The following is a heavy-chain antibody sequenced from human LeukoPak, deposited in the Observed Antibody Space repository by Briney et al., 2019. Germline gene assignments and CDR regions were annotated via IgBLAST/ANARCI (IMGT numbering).Heavy chain of an antibody. J-gene: IGHJ4*02. V-gene: IGHV4-34*01. CDR3: ARGSYDYVWGSYRYNDY. CDR1: GGSFSGYY. CDR2: INHSGST. D-gene: IGHD3-16*02. Sequence: ASETLSLTCAVYGGSFSGYYWSWIRQPPGKGLEWIGEINHSGSTNYNPSLKSRVTISVDTSKNQSSLKLSSVTAADTAVYYCARGSYDYVWGSYRYNDYWGQGTLVAVSS.